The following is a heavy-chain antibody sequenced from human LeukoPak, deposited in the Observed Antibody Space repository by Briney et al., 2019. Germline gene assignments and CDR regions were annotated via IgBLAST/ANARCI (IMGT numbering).Heavy chain of an antibody. Sequence: GGSLRLSCAASGFTFSSYGMHWVRQAPGKGLEWVAVIWYDGSNKYYADSVKGRFTISRDNSKNTLYLQMNSLRVEDTAVYYCARATYYYGSGTIGGYWGQGTLVTVSS. D-gene: IGHD3-10*01. CDR3: ARATYYYGSGTIGGY. J-gene: IGHJ4*02. CDR1: GFTFSSYG. V-gene: IGHV3-33*01. CDR2: IWYDGSNK.